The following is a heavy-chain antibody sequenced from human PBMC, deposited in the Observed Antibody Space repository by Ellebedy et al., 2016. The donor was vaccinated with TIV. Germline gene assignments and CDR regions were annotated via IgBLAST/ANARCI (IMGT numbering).Heavy chain of an antibody. V-gene: IGHV1-46*01. J-gene: IGHJ6*02. CDR3: AGDVTIFGVANYYYYGMDV. CDR2: INPSGGST. CDR1: GYTFTSYY. Sequence: ASVKVSCXASGYTFTSYYMHWVRQAPGQGLEWMGIINPSGGSTSYAQKFQGRVTMTRDTSTSTVYMELSSLRSEDTAVYYCAGDVTIFGVANYYYYGMDVWGQGTTVTVSS. D-gene: IGHD3-3*01.